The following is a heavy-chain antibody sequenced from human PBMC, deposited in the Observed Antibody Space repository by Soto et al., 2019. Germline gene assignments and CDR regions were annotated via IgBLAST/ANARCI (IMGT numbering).Heavy chain of an antibody. CDR3: ARDPGIVVVVAATRGWFDP. CDR1: GYTFTSYG. D-gene: IGHD2-15*01. Sequence: ASVKVSCTASGYTFTSYGISWVRQAPGQGLEWMGWISAYNGNTNYAQKLQGRVTMTTDTSTSTAYMELRSLRSDDTAVYYCARDPGIVVVVAATRGWFDPWGQGTLVTVSS. V-gene: IGHV1-18*01. CDR2: ISAYNGNT. J-gene: IGHJ5*02.